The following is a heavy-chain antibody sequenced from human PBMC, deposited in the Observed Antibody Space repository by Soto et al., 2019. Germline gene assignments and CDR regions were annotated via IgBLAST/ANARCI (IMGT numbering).Heavy chain of an antibody. CDR1: GSIFSGYG. CDR3: ARDGLGGTAFRGFCDY. CDR2: IWYDGSNK. Sequence: QEHLVESGGGVVQHGRSLRLSCAASGSIFSGYGMHWVRQAPGKGLEWVAVIWYDGSNKYYADSVKGRFTISRDNSKNMLYLQMDSLSAEDTAVYYCARDGLGGTAFRGFCDYWGQGTLVTVSS. V-gene: IGHV3-33*01. J-gene: IGHJ4*02. D-gene: IGHD1-7*01.